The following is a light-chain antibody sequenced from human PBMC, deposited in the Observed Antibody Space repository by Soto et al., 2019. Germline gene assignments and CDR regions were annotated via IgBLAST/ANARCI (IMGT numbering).Light chain of an antibody. V-gene: IGKV3-20*01. CDR2: GAS. J-gene: IGKJ3*01. Sequence: IALTQSPGTLSLSPVERATLSCRASQSVSSSDLAWYQQKPGQAPRLLIYGASSRATGIPDRFSGSGSGKDFTLTISRLEPEDFAVYYCKQFGDSPPVFTFGPGTKVDIK. CDR1: QSVSSSD. CDR3: KQFGDSPPVFT.